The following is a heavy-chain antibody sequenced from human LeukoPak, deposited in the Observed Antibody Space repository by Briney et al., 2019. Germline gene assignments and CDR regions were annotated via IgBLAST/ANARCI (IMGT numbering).Heavy chain of an antibody. CDR2: ISTSSSYI. Sequence: GGSLRLSCAASGFTFSSYSMNWVRQAPGKGLEWVSSISTSSSYIHYADSVKGRFTISRDNAKNSLYLQMNSLRAEDTAVYYCARDLRLGNGWGQGTLVTVSS. V-gene: IGHV3-21*01. CDR3: ARDLRLGNG. J-gene: IGHJ4*02. D-gene: IGHD7-27*01. CDR1: GFTFSSYS.